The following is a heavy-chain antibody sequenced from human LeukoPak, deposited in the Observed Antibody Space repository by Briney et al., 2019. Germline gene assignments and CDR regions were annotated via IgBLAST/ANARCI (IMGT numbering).Heavy chain of an antibody. D-gene: IGHD6-19*01. V-gene: IGHV3-7*01. J-gene: IGHJ4*02. CDR2: VNPDGSTN. Sequence: GGSLRLSCAASGFIFSRHWMSWVRQAPGKGLEWVGSVNPDGSTNQYVDSLKGRFTISRDNGKNSLYLQMTSLRADDTAVYYCAKVAYSSGGGLDYWGQGTLVTVSS. CDR3: AKVAYSSGGGLDY. CDR1: GFIFSRHW.